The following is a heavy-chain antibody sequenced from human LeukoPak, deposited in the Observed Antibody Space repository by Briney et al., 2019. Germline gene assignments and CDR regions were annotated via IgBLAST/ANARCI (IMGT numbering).Heavy chain of an antibody. CDR3: ARGEDSGYDLNAFDI. CDR2: IYYSGST. CDR1: GGSISSYY. J-gene: IGHJ3*02. Sequence: PSETLSLTCTVSGGSISSYYWSWIRQPPGKGLEWIGYIYYSGSTNYNPSLKSRVTISVDTSKNQFSLKLSSVTAADTAVYYCARGEDSGYDLNAFDIWGQGTMVTVSS. V-gene: IGHV4-59*12. D-gene: IGHD5-12*01.